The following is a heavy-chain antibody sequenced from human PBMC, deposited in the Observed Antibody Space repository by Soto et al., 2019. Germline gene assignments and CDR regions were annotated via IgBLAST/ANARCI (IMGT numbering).Heavy chain of an antibody. CDR1: GGSISSGGYY. V-gene: IGHV4-31*03. Sequence: QVQLQESGPGLVKPSQTLSLTCTVSGGSISSGGYYWSWIRQHPGKGLEWIGYIYYSGSTYYNPSLKSRVTISVDTSKNQFSLNLSSETASDTAVYYCARNPLGYHGDYDYAPYFDYWGQGTLVTVSS. J-gene: IGHJ4*02. CDR3: ARNPLGYHGDYDYAPYFDY. CDR2: IYYSGST. D-gene: IGHD4-17*01.